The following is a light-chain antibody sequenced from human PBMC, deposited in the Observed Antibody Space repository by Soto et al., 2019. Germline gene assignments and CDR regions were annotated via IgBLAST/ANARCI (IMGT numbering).Light chain of an antibody. CDR3: QQYYSTLT. V-gene: IGKV4-1*01. CDR2: WAS. CDR1: QSVVLTSNNKNY. J-gene: IGKJ4*01. Sequence: DIVMTQSPDSLAVSLGERATINCKSSQSVVLTSNNKNYLACYQQQPVQPPKVLISWASTRESVVPDRFSGSGSRKDFTLTITILQAEYVAFYCWQQYYSTLTFGAGTKVEIK.